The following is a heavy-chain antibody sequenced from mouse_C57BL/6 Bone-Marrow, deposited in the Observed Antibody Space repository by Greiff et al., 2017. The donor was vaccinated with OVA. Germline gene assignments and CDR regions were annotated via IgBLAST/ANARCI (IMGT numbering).Heavy chain of an antibody. CDR1: GYTFTSYW. CDR2: IYPGSGST. V-gene: IGHV1-55*01. CDR3: AKAQATWFAY. D-gene: IGHD3-2*02. J-gene: IGHJ3*01. Sequence: QVHVKQSGAELVKPGASVKMSCKASGYTFTSYWITWVKQRPGQGLEWIGDIYPGSGSTNYNEKFKSKATLTVDTSSSTAYMQLSSLTSEDSAVYYCAKAQATWFAYWGQGTLVTVSA.